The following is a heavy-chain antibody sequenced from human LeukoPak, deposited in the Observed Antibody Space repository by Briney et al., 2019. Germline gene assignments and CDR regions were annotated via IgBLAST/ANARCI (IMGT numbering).Heavy chain of an antibody. CDR1: GFIFSNNA. Sequence: GGSLRLSCGASGFIFSNNAMSWVRQAPGKGLEWVSVISDSGGSTYYADSVKGRFTISRDNSKNTLYLQMNGLRAEDTAVYYCAKKLMGGAAAVGNYFDYWGQGTLVTVSS. CDR2: ISDSGGST. J-gene: IGHJ4*02. D-gene: IGHD6-13*01. V-gene: IGHV3-23*01. CDR3: AKKLMGGAAAVGNYFDY.